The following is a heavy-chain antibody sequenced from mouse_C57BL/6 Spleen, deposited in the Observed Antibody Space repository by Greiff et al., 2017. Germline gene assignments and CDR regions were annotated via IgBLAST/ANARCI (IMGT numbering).Heavy chain of an antibody. V-gene: IGHV1-54*01. CDR1: GYAFTNYL. CDR3: ARPSDYAMDY. J-gene: IGHJ4*01. CDR2: INPGSGGT. D-gene: IGHD3-1*01. Sequence: QLQLQQSGAELVRPGTSVKVSCKASGYAFTNYLIEWVKQRPGQGLEWIGVINPGSGGTNYNEKFKGKATLTADKSSSTAYMQLSSLTSEDSAVYFCARPSDYAMDYWGQGTSVTVSS.